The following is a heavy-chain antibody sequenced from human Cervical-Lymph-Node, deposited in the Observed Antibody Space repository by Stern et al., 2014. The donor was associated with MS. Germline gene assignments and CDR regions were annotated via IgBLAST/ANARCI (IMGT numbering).Heavy chain of an antibody. J-gene: IGHJ2*01. CDR2: ISSNGGST. V-gene: IGHV3-64*01. CDR1: GFTFSSYA. Sequence: EVQLVESGGGLVQPGGSLRLSCAASGFTFSSYAMHWVRQAPGKGLEYVSVISSNGGSTYYANSVKGRFTISRDNSKNTLYLHMGSLRVEDMAVYYCARGVTYCGGDCYGWYFDLWGRGNLVTVSS. CDR3: ARGVTYCGGDCYGWYFDL. D-gene: IGHD2-21*02.